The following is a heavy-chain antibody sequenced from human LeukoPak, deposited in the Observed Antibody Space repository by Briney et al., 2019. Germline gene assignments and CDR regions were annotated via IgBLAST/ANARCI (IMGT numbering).Heavy chain of an antibody. D-gene: IGHD6-13*01. CDR2: ISDDGAYI. J-gene: IGHJ5*02. CDR1: GFTFKDYA. CDR3: ARDPHNVAANWFDP. Sequence: GGSLRLSCAASGFTFKDYALNWVRQTPGKGLEWVSSISDDGAYIYYADSVKGRFTISRDNANSSLYLQMDSLSPGDTAVYYCARDPHNVAANWFDPWGQGALVTVSS. V-gene: IGHV3-21*01.